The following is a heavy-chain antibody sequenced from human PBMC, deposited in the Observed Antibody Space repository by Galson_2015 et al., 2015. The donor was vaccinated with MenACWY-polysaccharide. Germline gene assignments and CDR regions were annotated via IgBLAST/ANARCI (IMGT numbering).Heavy chain of an antibody. CDR3: AKDSGSYYPYAVDY. Sequence: SLRLSCAASGFTFSTYWMHWVRQAPGKGLVWVSRIKSDGSSTNYADSVKGRFTISRDNAKNTLYLQMNSLRAEDTALYYCAKDSGSYYPYAVDYWGQGTLVTVSS. D-gene: IGHD1-26*01. CDR2: IKSDGSST. CDR1: GFTFSTYW. V-gene: IGHV3-74*01. J-gene: IGHJ4*02.